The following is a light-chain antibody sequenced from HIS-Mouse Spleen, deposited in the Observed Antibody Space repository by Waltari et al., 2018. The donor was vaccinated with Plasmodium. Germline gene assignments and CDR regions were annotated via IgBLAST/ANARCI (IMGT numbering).Light chain of an antibody. CDR1: QSISSR. Sequence: DIQMTQSPSPLPPSVGARVTIPCRASQSISSRLAWYQQKPGKAPKLLIYKASSLESGVPSRFSGSGSGTEFTLTISSLQPDDFATYYCQQYNSYSWTFGQGTKVEIK. CDR2: KAS. CDR3: QQYNSYSWT. J-gene: IGKJ1*01. V-gene: IGKV1-5*03.